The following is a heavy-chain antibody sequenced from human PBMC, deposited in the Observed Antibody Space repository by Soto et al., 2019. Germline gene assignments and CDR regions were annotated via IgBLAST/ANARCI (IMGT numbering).Heavy chain of an antibody. CDR3: AHTYGDPSSTYFDY. CDR1: GFSLSTSGVG. V-gene: IGHV2-5*02. D-gene: IGHD4-17*01. Sequence: QITLKESGPTLVKPTQTLTLTCTFSGFSLSTSGVGVGWIRQPPGKALGWLALIYWDDDKRYSPSLKSSLTITNDTAKNQVVLTMTNIAPVHTATYYCAHTYGDPSSTYFDYWGQGTLVTVSS. J-gene: IGHJ4*02. CDR2: IYWDDDK.